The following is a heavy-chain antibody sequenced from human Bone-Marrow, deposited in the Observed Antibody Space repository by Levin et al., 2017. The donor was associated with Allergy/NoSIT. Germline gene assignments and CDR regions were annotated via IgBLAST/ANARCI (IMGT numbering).Heavy chain of an antibody. J-gene: IGHJ5*02. CDR3: ARGGKRITMVRGVKAPPGWFDP. D-gene: IGHD3-10*01. CDR2: ISSSSSTI. V-gene: IGHV3-48*01. Sequence: GGSLRLSCAASGFTFSSYSMNWVRQAPGKGLEWVSYISSSSSTIYYADSVKGRFTISRDNAKNSLYLQMNSLRAEDTAVYYCARGGKRITMVRGVKAPPGWFDPWGQGTLVTVSS. CDR1: GFTFSSYS.